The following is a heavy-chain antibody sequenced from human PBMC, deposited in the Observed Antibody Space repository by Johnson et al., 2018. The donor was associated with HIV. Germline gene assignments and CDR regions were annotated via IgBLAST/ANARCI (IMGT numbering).Heavy chain of an antibody. D-gene: IGHD1-26*01. CDR3: ARGSKWELLGAFDI. J-gene: IGHJ3*02. CDR1: GFTFSNYA. CDR2: IAYDGAKK. Sequence: QVQLVESGGGLVQPGRSLRLSCAASGFTFSNYAIHWVRQAPGTGLEWVAVIAYDGAKKYYADAGKGRYTISRDNSKNTLYLQMNSLRAEDTAVYYCARGSKWELLGAFDIWGQGTMVTVSS. V-gene: IGHV3-30-3*01.